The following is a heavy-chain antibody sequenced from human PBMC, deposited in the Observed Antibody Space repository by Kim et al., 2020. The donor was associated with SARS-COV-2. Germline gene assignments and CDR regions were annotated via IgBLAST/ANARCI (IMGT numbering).Heavy chain of an antibody. D-gene: IGHD5-18*01. J-gene: IGHJ4*02. Sequence: SETLSLTCTVSGGSISSSSYYWGWIRQPPGKGLEWIGNIYYSGSTYYNPSLKSRVTISVDTSKNQFSLKLSSVTAADTAVYHCARLRGYSCGFPDYWGQG. CDR3: ARLRGYSCGFPDY. CDR2: IYYSGST. CDR1: GGSISSSSYY. V-gene: IGHV4-39*07.